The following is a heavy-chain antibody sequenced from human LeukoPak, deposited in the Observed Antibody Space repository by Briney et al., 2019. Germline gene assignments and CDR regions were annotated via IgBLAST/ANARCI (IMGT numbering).Heavy chain of an antibody. D-gene: IGHD6-19*01. J-gene: IGHJ6*04. CDR1: GYTFTSYY. CDR3: ARGGEVGIAVAGVIYYYYYYGMDV. CDR2: INPSGGST. V-gene: IGHV1-46*01. Sequence: ASVKVSCKASGYTFTSYYMHWVRQAPGQGLEWIGIINPSGGSTSYAQKFQGRVTMTRDTSTSTVYMELSSLRSEDTAVYYCARGGEVGIAVAGVIYYYYYYGMDVWGKGTTVTVSS.